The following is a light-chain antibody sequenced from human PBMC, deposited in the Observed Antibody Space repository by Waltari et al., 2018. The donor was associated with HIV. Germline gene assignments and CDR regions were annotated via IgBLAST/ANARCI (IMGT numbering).Light chain of an antibody. Sequence: QSALTQPASVSGSPGQSITLSCTGTSSDVGAYNYVSWYQHHPGKAPKLIIYEVSNRPSGISNRFSGSKSGNTASLTISGLQAEDEADYYCSSYANANILFGGGTKLTVL. V-gene: IGLV2-14*01. CDR2: EVS. CDR3: SSYANANIL. CDR1: SSDVGAYNY. J-gene: IGLJ3*02.